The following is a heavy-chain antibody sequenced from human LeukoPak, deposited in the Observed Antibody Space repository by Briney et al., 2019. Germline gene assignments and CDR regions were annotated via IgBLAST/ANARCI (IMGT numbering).Heavy chain of an antibody. CDR2: ISGSGGST. V-gene: IGHV3-23*01. Sequence: GGSLRFSCAASGFTFSSYAMSWVRQAPGKGLEWVSAISGSGGSTYYADSVKGRFTISRDNSKNTLYLQMNSLRAEDTAVYYCAKDTITRSSYPGWFDPWGQGTLVTVSS. CDR3: AKDTITRSSYPGWFDP. CDR1: GFTFSSYA. D-gene: IGHD3-16*02. J-gene: IGHJ5*02.